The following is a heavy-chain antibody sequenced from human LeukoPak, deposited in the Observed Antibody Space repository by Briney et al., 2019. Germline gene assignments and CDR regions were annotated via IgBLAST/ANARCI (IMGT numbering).Heavy chain of an antibody. V-gene: IGHV1-2*04. CDR3: ARGSPPNILTGLYYFDY. J-gene: IGHJ4*02. CDR1: GYTFTGYY. Sequence: ASVKVSCKASGYTFTGYYMHWVRQAPGQGLEWMGWINPNSGGTNYAQKFQGWVTMTRDTSISTAYMELSRLRSDDTAVYYCARGSPPNILTGLYYFDYWGQGTLVTVSS. D-gene: IGHD3-9*01. CDR2: INPNSGGT.